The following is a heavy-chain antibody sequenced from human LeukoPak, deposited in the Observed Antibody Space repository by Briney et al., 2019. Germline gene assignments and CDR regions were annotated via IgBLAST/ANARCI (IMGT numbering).Heavy chain of an antibody. J-gene: IGHJ3*02. CDR2: INHSGST. V-gene: IGHV4-34*01. CDR3: ARVLGAFDI. Sequence: SETLSLTCTVSGGSISSYYWSWIRQPPGKGLEWIGEINHSGSTKYNPSLKSRVTISVDTSKNQFSLKLSSVTAADTAVYYCARVLGAFDIWGQGTMVTVSS. CDR1: GGSISSYY.